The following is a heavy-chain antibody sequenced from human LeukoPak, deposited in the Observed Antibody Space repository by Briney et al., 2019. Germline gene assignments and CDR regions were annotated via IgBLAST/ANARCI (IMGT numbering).Heavy chain of an antibody. CDR3: ARRGRKVRGVFV. J-gene: IGHJ6*02. D-gene: IGHD3-10*01. CDR1: GGSFSGYY. CDR2: INHSGST. V-gene: IGHV4-34*01. Sequence: KPSETLSLTCAVYGGSFSGYYWSWIRQPPGKGLEWIGEINHSGSTNYNPSLKSRVTISVDTSKNQFSLELSSVTAADTAVYYCARRGRKVRGVFVWGQGTTVTVSS.